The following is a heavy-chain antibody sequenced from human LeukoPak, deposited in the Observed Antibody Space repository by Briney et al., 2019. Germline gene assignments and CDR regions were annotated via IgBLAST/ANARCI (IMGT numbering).Heavy chain of an antibody. CDR1: GFTFDDYA. Sequence: PGRSLRLSCAASGFTFDDYAMHWVRQAPGKGLEWVSGISWNSGSIGYADSVKGRFTISRDNAKNSLYPQMNSLRAEDTALYYCAKDIGGRYFDWLLFYWGQGTLVTVSS. CDR3: AKDIGGRYFDWLLFY. D-gene: IGHD3-9*01. J-gene: IGHJ4*02. CDR2: ISWNSGSI. V-gene: IGHV3-9*01.